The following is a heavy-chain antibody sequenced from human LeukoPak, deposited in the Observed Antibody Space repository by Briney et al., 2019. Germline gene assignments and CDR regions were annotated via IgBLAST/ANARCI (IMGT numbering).Heavy chain of an antibody. CDR1: GFTFSSYG. J-gene: IGHJ4*02. CDR2: ISYDGSNK. D-gene: IGHD3-22*01. V-gene: IGHV3-30*18. CDR3: AKDVDYDSSGYPDY. Sequence: GRSLRLSCAASGFTFSSYGVHWVRQAPGKGLEWVAVISYDGSNKYYADSVKGRFTISRDNSKNTLYLQMNSLRAEDTAVYYCAKDVDYDSSGYPDYWGQGTLVTVSS.